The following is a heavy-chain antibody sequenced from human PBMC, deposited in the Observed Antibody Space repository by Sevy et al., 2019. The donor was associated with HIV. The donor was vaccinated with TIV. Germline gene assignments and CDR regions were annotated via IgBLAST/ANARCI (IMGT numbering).Heavy chain of an antibody. D-gene: IGHD5-12*01. V-gene: IGHV3-53*01. CDR3: ARETVSGYNL. Sequence: GGSLRLSCAASGFTVSNNYMSWVRQAPGKGLEWVSVIYSGGNTYYADSVKGRFTISRDNSKNTVYLQMNSLRVEDTAVYFCARETVSGYNLWGQGTVVTVSS. J-gene: IGHJ4*02. CDR2: IYSGGNT. CDR1: GFTVSNNY.